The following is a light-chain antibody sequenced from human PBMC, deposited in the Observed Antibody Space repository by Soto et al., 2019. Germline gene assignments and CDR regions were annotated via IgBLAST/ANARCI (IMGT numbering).Light chain of an antibody. CDR1: QSLGIW. Sequence: DIQMTQSPSTLSASVGDRVTITCRASQSLGIWLAWHQQKPGKAPKLLIYDASTLKSGVPSRFSGSGSGTKFTLTISSLQPDDFASYYCQEYARYSGTFGQGTKAEVK. CDR2: DAS. V-gene: IGKV1-5*01. J-gene: IGKJ1*01. CDR3: QEYARYSGT.